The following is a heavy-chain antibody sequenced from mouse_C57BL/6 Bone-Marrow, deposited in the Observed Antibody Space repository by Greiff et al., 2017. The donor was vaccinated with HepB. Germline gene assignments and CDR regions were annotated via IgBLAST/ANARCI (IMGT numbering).Heavy chain of an antibody. J-gene: IGHJ1*03. CDR3: ATHYYGSSHWYFDV. CDR2: IDPANGNT. V-gene: IGHV14-3*01. D-gene: IGHD1-1*01. CDR1: GFNIKNTY. Sequence: LVESVAELVRPGASVKLSCTASGFNIKNTYMHWVKQRPEQGLEWIGRIDPANGNTKYAPKFQGKATITADTSSNTAYLQLSSLTSEDTAIYYCATHYYGSSHWYFDVWGTGTTVTVSS.